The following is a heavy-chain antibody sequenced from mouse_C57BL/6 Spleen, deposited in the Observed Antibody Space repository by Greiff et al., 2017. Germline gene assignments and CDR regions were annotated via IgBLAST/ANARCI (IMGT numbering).Heavy chain of an antibody. CDR1: GYAFSSYW. J-gene: IGHJ3*01. Sequence: QVHVKQSGAELVKPGASVKISCKASGYAFSSYWMNWVKQRPGKGLEWIGQIHPGDGDTNYNGKFKGKATLTADKSSSKAYMQLIRLAAEDFSVYFCARGELGYTFAYWGQGTLVTVSA. CDR2: IHPGDGDT. CDR3: ARGELGYTFAY. V-gene: IGHV1-80*01. D-gene: IGHD4-1*01.